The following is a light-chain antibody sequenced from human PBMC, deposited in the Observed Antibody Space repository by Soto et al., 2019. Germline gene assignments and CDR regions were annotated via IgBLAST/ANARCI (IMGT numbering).Light chain of an antibody. J-gene: IGKJ1*01. CDR3: QQTDSFPRT. CDR1: HRISSY. Sequence: DIQMAKSPSSLSASVADRVTISCRASHRISSYLNWYHHKPGKAPKLLIYAASSLQTGVPSRFSGSRSGTDFALTISSLQRDDFATYYCQQTDSFPRTFGQGTKVDI. CDR2: AAS. V-gene: IGKV1-39*01.